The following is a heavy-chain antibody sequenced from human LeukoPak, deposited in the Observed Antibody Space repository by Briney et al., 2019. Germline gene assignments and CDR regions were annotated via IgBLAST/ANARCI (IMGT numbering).Heavy chain of an antibody. CDR3: TRDPTAACSVVWYYYYYMDV. CDR2: IRSKAYGGTT. CDR1: GFTFGDYA. J-gene: IGHJ6*03. D-gene: IGHD6-13*01. V-gene: IGHV3-49*03. Sequence: GGSLRLSCTASGFTFGDYAMSWFRQAPGKWLGWVGFIRSKAYGGTTEYAASVKGRFTISRDDSKSIAYLQMNSLKTEDTAVYYCTRDPTAACSVVWYYYYYMDVWGKGTTVTVSS.